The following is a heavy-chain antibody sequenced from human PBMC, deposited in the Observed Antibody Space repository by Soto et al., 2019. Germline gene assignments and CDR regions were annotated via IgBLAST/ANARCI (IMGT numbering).Heavy chain of an antibody. V-gene: IGHV3-72*01. CDR1: GFTFSDHY. CDR2: TRNRANSYTT. CDR3: VRDLAANGTYYFDF. J-gene: IGHJ4*01. Sequence: EVHLVESGGGSVQPGGSLSLSCAASGFTFSDHYMDWVRQAPGKGLEWVGRTRNRANSYTTEYAAPVKGRFTISRDDSKNSLYLQMNSLKTEDTAIYYCVRDLAANGTYYFDFWGHGTLVTVSS. D-gene: IGHD6-13*01.